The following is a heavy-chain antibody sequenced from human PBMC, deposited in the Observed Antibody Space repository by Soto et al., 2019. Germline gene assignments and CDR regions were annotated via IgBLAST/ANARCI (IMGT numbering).Heavy chain of an antibody. CDR3: ARDGLSWNDARAFDY. V-gene: IGHV4-59*01. CDR1: RGSISSYY. J-gene: IGHJ4*02. Sequence: PSETLSLTCTASRGSISSYYWSWIRQPPGKGLEWIGYIYYSGSTNYNPSLKSRVTISVDTSKSQFSLKLSSVTAADTAVYYCARDGLSWNDARAFDYWGQGTLVTVSS. D-gene: IGHD1-1*01. CDR2: IYYSGST.